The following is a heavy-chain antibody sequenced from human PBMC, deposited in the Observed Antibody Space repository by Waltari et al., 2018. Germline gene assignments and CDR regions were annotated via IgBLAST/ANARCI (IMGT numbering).Heavy chain of an antibody. CDR1: GDSLSSNLF. CDR2: IYYSGVT. J-gene: IGHJ3*02. V-gene: IGHV4-38-2*01. CDR3: ARVLTTGTVAFDI. D-gene: IGHD1-7*01. Sequence: QVQLRESGPGLVKPSETLSLTCVISGDSLSSNLFWGWIRQSPEKGLEWIGNIYYSGVTYYSPFLKSRVFISIDTPRRQFSLKLTSVTAADTAVYYCARVLTTGTVAFDIWGQGTLDTVSS.